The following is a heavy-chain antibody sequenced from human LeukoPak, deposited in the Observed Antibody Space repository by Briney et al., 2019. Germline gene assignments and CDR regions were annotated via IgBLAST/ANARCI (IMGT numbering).Heavy chain of an antibody. CDR1: GFTFSIYW. D-gene: IGHD4-17*01. J-gene: IGHJ6*03. CDR3: ARTTVTTLIYYYYYMDV. V-gene: IGHV3-7*01. CDR2: IKQDGSEK. Sequence: PGGSLRLSCAASGFTFSIYWMSWVRQAPGKGLEWVANIKQDGSEKYYADSVKGRFTISRDNAKNSLYLRMNSLRAEDTAVYYCARTTVTTLIYYYYYMDVWGKGTTVTVSS.